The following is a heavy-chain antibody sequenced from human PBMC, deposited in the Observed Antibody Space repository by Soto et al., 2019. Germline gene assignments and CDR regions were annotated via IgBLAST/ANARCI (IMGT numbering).Heavy chain of an antibody. CDR1: GGSFSSYY. CDR3: ARLSFCSGGSCYRGYMDV. V-gene: IGHV4-39*01. D-gene: IGHD2-15*01. CDR2: IYYSGST. Sequence: SETLSLTCAVYGGSFSSYYWGWIRQPPGKGLEWIGSIYYSGSTYYNPSLKSRVTISVDTSKNQFSLKLSSVTAADTAVYYCARLSFCSGGSCYRGYMDVWGKGTTVTVSS. J-gene: IGHJ6*03.